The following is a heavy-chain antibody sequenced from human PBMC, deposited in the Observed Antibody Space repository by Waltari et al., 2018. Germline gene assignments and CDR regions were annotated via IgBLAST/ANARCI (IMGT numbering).Heavy chain of an antibody. CDR3: ARDEIGYYDSSGYDY. D-gene: IGHD3-22*01. CDR2: INAGNGNT. J-gene: IGHJ4*02. Sequence: QVQLVQSGAEVKKPGASVKVSCKASGYTFTSYAMHWVRQAPGQRLEWMGWINAGNGNTKYSQKFQGRVTITRDTSASTAYMELSSLRSEDTAVYYCARDEIGYYDSSGYDYWGQGTLVTVSS. V-gene: IGHV1-3*01. CDR1: GYTFTSYA.